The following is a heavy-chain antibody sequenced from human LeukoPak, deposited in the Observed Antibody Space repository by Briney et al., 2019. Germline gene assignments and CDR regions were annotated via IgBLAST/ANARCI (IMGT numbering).Heavy chain of an antibody. D-gene: IGHD1-7*01. Sequence: SETLSLTCTVSGGSISSGDYYWSWIRQPPGKGLEWIGYIYNSGSTNYNPSLKSRVTISVDTSKNQFSLKLSSVTAADTAVYYCAREVVGTRRYYYYMDVWGKGTTVTVSS. J-gene: IGHJ6*03. CDR1: GGSISSGDYY. CDR2: IYNSGST. CDR3: AREVVGTRRYYYYMDV. V-gene: IGHV4-61*08.